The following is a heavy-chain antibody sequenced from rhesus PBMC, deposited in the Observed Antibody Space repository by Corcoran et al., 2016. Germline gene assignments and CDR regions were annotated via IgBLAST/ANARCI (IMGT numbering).Heavy chain of an antibody. V-gene: IGHV1S9*01. CDR2: INPSNVNT. CDR1: GYTFTSYY. J-gene: IGHJ3*01. D-gene: IGHD5-12*01. CDR3: TRRQLSAFDF. Sequence: QVQLVQSGAEVKKPGASVKLSCKASGYTFTSYYINWVRQAPGKLLEWLRVINPSNVNTGYAQKFQARVTMTRDTSTSTAYMELSSLRSEDTAVYYCTRRQLSAFDFWGQGLRVTVSS.